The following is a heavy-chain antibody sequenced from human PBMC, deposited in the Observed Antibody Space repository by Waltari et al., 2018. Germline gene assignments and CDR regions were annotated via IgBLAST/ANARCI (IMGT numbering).Heavy chain of an antibody. V-gene: IGHV4-4*07. J-gene: IGHJ3*02. D-gene: IGHD2-2*01. CDR1: GGSISSYY. CDR2: IYTSGST. Sequence: QVQLQESGPGLVQPSETLSLTCTVSGGSISSYYWSWIRQPAGKGLEWIGRIYTSGSTNYNPSLKSRVTMSVDTSKNQFSLKLSSVTAADTAVYYCARILHQLRDAGAFDIWGQGTMVTVSS. CDR3: ARILHQLRDAGAFDI.